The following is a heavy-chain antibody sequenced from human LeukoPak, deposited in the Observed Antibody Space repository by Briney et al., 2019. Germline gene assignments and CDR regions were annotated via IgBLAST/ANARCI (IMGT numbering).Heavy chain of an antibody. CDR1: GFTFDDYA. J-gene: IGHJ4*02. Sequence: GGSLSLSCAASGFTFDDYAMYWVRQAPGKGLEWVSGVSWNSRIIDYADSVKGRFTISRDNAKRSLYLQMNSLRSEDTAFYYCARLTGAASGTYYFDYWGQGTLVTVSS. CDR2: VSWNSRII. CDR3: ARLTGAASGTYYFDY. D-gene: IGHD1-26*01. V-gene: IGHV3-9*01.